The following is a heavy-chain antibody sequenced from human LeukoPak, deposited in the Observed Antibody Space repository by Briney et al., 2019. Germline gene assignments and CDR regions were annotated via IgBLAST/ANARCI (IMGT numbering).Heavy chain of an antibody. Sequence: SETLSLTCTVSGGSISSSSYYWGWIRQPPGKGLEWIGSIYYSGSTYYNPSLKSRVTISVDTSKNQFSLKLSSVTAADTAVYYCARHWSGRIAAAGISAFDIWGQGTMVTVSS. CDR3: ARHWSGRIAAAGISAFDI. CDR2: IYYSGST. D-gene: IGHD6-13*01. V-gene: IGHV4-39*01. CDR1: GGSISSSSYY. J-gene: IGHJ3*02.